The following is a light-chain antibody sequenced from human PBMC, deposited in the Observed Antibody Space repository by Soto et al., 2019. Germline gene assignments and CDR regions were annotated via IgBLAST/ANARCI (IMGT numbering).Light chain of an antibody. CDR1: SNDSGSYAL. CDR2: DGT. J-gene: IGLJ1*01. CDR3: CSYAGSRTYV. V-gene: IGLV2-23*01. Sequence: QSALAQPASVSAPLGQSNVISCTGSSNDSGSYALVSLYQQYLGKAPSVVIFDGTKRPSAVSSRFSSSKSGNTSSLTISGLQTEDAGDYYCCSYAGSRTYVFGAGTKVTAL.